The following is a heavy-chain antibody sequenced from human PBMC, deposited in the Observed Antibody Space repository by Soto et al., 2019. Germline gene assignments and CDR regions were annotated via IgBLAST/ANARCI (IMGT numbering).Heavy chain of an antibody. CDR1: GYTFTSYD. V-gene: IGHV1-8*01. Sequence: EASVKVSCKASGYTFTSYDINWVRQATGQGLEWMGWMNPNSGNTGYAQKFQGRVTMTRNTSISTAYMELSSLRSEDTAVYYCARQRGNYCSSTSCLTFALHLYYYYYMDVWGKGTTVTV. CDR2: MNPNSGNT. D-gene: IGHD2-2*01. CDR3: ARQRGNYCSSTSCLTFALHLYYYYYMDV. J-gene: IGHJ6*03.